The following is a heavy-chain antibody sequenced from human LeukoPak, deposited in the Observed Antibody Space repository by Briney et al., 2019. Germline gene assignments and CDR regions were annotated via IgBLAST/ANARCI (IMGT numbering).Heavy chain of an antibody. CDR2: IYYSGST. V-gene: IGHV4-39*07. CDR1: GGSISSYY. CDR3: ASTEYSSSWYRGYFDY. Sequence: SETLSLTCTVSGGSISSYYWGWIRQPPGKGLEWIGSIYYSGSTYYNPSLKSRVTIPVDTSKNQFSLKLSSVTAADTAVYYCASTEYSSSWYRGYFDYWGQGILVTVSS. D-gene: IGHD6-13*01. J-gene: IGHJ4*02.